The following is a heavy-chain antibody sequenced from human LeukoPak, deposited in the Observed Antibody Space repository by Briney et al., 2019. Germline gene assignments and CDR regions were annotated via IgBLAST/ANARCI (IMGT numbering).Heavy chain of an antibody. D-gene: IGHD2-2*01. CDR3: AKIPTPFWYVVVPAALGNWFDP. V-gene: IGHV3-30-3*02. CDR2: ISYDGSNK. J-gene: IGHJ5*02. CDR1: GFTFSSYA. Sequence: GGSLRLSCAASGFTFSSYAMHWVRQAPGKGLEWVAVISYDGSNKYYADSVKGRFTISRDNSKNTLYLQMNSLRAEDTAVYYCAKIPTPFWYVVVPAALGNWFDPWGQGTLVTVSS.